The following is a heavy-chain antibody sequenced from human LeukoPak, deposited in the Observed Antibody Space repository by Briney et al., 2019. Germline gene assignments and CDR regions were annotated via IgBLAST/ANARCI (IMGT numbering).Heavy chain of an antibody. V-gene: IGHV3-33*01. Sequence: PGRSLRLSCAASGLTFSSYVMHWVRQAPGKGQEREAVIWYDGSNKYYADSVKGRFTISRDNSKNTLYLQMNSLRAEDTAVYYCARDKEVAVAGQYYFDYWGQGTLVTVSS. CDR3: ARDKEVAVAGQYYFDY. D-gene: IGHD6-19*01. CDR1: GLTFSSYV. CDR2: IWYDGSNK. J-gene: IGHJ4*02.